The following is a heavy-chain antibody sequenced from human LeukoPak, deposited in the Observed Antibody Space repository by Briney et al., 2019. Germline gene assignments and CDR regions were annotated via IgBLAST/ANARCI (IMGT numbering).Heavy chain of an antibody. CDR3: ARGEGARDGYNYAGPFYFDY. CDR2: INHSGST. Sequence: SETLSLTCAVYGGPFSDYYWSWIRQPPGKGLEWIGKINHSGSTNYSPSLKSRATISIDTSKNQFSLNLNSMTAADTAVYYCARGEGARDGYNYAGPFYFDYWGHGTLVTVSS. V-gene: IGHV4-34*01. CDR1: GGPFSDYY. J-gene: IGHJ4*01. D-gene: IGHD5-24*01.